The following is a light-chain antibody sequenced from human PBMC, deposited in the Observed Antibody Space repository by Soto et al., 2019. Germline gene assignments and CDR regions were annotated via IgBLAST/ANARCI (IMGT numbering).Light chain of an antibody. Sequence: EIVMTQSPATLSVSPGERATLSCRASQNVSSNLAWYQQKPGQAPRLLIYGASTRATGIPARFRGSGSGTEFTLTISSLQSEDFATYYCQLSYLSPHTFGQGTKLQIK. J-gene: IGKJ2*01. V-gene: IGKV3-15*01. CDR2: GAS. CDR3: QLSYLSPHT. CDR1: QNVSSN.